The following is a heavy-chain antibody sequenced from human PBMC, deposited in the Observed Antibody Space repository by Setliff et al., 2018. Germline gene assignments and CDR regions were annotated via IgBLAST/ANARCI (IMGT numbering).Heavy chain of an antibody. D-gene: IGHD6-6*01. CDR2: INHRGST. V-gene: IGHV4-34*01. J-gene: IGHJ4*02. CDR3: ARGRNIAARLLDS. CDR1: GGTFSDYY. Sequence: TSETLSLTCAAYGGTFSDYYWTWIRQPPGKGLEWIGEINHRGSTNYNPSLKSRATISTDTSKDQFSLKLISMSAADTAVYFCARGRNIAARLLDSWGQGALVTVSS.